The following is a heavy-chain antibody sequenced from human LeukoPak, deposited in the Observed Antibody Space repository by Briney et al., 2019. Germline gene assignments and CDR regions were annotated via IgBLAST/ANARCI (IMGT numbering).Heavy chain of an antibody. D-gene: IGHD6-13*01. V-gene: IGHV4-34*01. Sequence: PSETLSLTCAVYGGSFSGYYWSWIRQPPGKGLEWIGEINHSGSTNYNPSLKSRVTISVDTSKNQFSLKLSSVTAADTAVYYCARVVMGSSWSFDYWGQGTLVTVSS. J-gene: IGHJ4*02. CDR1: GGSFSGYY. CDR3: ARVVMGSSWSFDY. CDR2: INHSGST.